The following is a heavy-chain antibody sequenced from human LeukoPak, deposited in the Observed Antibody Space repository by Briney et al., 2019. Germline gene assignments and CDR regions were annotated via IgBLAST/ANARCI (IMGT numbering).Heavy chain of an antibody. Sequence: GESLKISCKGSGYSFTTYWTGWVRQMPGKGLEWMGIIYPGDSDTRYSPSFQGQVIISVDKSISTAYLQWSSLKASDTAMYYCARYGPMVGVSENWFDPWGQGTLVTVSS. CDR3: ARYGPMVGVSENWFDP. CDR2: IYPGDSDT. CDR1: GYSFTTYW. D-gene: IGHD3-10*01. J-gene: IGHJ5*02. V-gene: IGHV5-51*01.